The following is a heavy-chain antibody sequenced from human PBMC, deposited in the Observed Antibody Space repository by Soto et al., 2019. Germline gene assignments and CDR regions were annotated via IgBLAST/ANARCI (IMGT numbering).Heavy chain of an antibody. D-gene: IGHD3-3*01. CDR2: INAGNGNT. CDR3: ARDWQPIIRFLHTPSYGMDV. CDR1: GYTFTSYA. Sequence: QVQLVQSGAEVKKPGASVKVSCKASGYTFTSYAMHWVRQAPGQRLEWMGWINAGNGNTKYSQKFQGRVTITRDTSASTAYMELSSLRSEDTAVYYCARDWQPIIRFLHTPSYGMDVWGQGTTVTVSS. J-gene: IGHJ6*02. V-gene: IGHV1-3*01.